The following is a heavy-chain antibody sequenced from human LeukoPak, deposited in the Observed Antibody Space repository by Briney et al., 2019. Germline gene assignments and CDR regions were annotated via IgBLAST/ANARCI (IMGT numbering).Heavy chain of an antibody. Sequence: SETLSLTCAVSGGSISGRIWWNWVRQPPGKGLEWIGEIHHSGESNYNPSLKSRVTLSIDKSTNQFSLKLSSVTAADTAIYYCARDSPAYCSGNNCYNWYFDLWGRGILITVSS. J-gene: IGHJ2*01. D-gene: IGHD2-15*01. V-gene: IGHV4-4*02. CDR1: GGSISGRIW. CDR2: IHHSGES. CDR3: ARDSPAYCSGNNCYNWYFDL.